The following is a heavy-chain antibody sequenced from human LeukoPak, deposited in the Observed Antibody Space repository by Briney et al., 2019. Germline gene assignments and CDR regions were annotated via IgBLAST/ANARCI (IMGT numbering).Heavy chain of an antibody. CDR3: TTGGVVAATDGVDY. V-gene: IGHV3-15*01. CDR2: IKSKTDGGTT. Sequence: GGSLRLSCAASGSTFSNAWMSWVRQAPGKGLEWVGRIKSKTDGGTTDYAAPVKGRFTISRDDSKNTLYLQMNSLKTEDTAVYYCTTGGVVAATDGVDYWGQGTLVAVSS. D-gene: IGHD2-15*01. CDR1: GSTFSNAW. J-gene: IGHJ4*02.